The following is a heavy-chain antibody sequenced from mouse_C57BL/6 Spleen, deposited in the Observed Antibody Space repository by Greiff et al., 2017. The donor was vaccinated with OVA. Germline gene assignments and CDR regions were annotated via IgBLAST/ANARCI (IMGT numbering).Heavy chain of an antibody. CDR3: ARHSDGYYGY. CDR1: GFTFSSYG. CDR2: ISSGGSYT. D-gene: IGHD2-3*01. J-gene: IGHJ2*01. Sequence: EVMLVESGGDLVKPGGSLKLSCAASGFTFSSYGMSWVRQTPDKRLEWVATISSGGSYTYYPDSVKGRFTISRDNAKNTLYLQMSSLKSEDTAMYYCARHSDGYYGYWGQGTTLTVSS. V-gene: IGHV5-6*01.